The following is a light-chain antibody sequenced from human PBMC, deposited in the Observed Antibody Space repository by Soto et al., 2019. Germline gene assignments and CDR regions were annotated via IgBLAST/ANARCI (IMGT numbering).Light chain of an antibody. CDR1: QSVSSSY. V-gene: IGKV3-20*01. J-gene: IGKJ2*01. CDR2: GAS. Sequence: EIVLTQSPGTLSLSPGERATLSCRASQSVSSSYLAWYQQKLGQAPRLLISGASSRATGIPDRFSGSGSGTDCTLTISILEPVDFAVYYCQQYGSAPMYTFGQGTKVEIK. CDR3: QQYGSAPMYT.